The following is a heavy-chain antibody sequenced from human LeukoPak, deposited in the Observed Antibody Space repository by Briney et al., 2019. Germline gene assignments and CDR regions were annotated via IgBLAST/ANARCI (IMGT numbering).Heavy chain of an antibody. CDR1: GGSFSGYY. CDR2: INHSGRT. Sequence: SETLSLTCAVYGGSFSGYYWSWIRQPPGKGLEWIGEINHSGRTNYNPSLKSRVTISVDTSKNQFSLKLNSVTAADTAVYYCARPGSGSYHYMDVWGKGTTVTVSS. V-gene: IGHV4-34*01. D-gene: IGHD1-26*01. CDR3: ARPGSGSYHYMDV. J-gene: IGHJ6*03.